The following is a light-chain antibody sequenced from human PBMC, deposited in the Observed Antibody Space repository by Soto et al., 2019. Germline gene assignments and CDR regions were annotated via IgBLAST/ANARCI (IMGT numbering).Light chain of an antibody. V-gene: IGKV3-15*01. Sequence: IVMPQSPAALSVSPGERATLSCRASQSISNNLASYQQKPGQDPRLLLYGASTRATSFPARFSGSGSGTDFTLPISSLQSEDFAVYYCQQYNNWPPWTFGQGTKVDIK. CDR2: GAS. CDR1: QSISNN. CDR3: QQYNNWPPWT. J-gene: IGKJ1*01.